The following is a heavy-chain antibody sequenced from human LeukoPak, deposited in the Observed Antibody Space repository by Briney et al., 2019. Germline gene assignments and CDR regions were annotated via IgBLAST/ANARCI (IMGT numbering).Heavy chain of an antibody. D-gene: IGHD1-26*01. J-gene: IGHJ4*02. CDR2: IYYSGST. CDR3: AANGYYTIEC. V-gene: IGHV4-4*02. Sequence: PSGTLSLTCAVSGGSISSSNWWSWVRQSPGKGLEWIGSIYYSGSTYYNPSLKSRVTISVDTSKNQFSLNFNSMSAADSAVYYCAANGYYTIECWGQGTLVTVSS. CDR1: GGSISSSNW.